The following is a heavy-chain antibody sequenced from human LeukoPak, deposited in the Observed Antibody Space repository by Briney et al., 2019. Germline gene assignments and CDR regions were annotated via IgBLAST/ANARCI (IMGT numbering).Heavy chain of an antibody. CDR3: ARGLRGYCSGGSCYRGAFDI. D-gene: IGHD2-15*01. CDR2: INPNSGGT. Sequence: ASVKVSCKASGYTFTGYYMHWVRQAPGQGLEWMGWINPNSGGTNYAQKFQGRVTMTRDTSISTAYMELSRLRSDDTAAYYCARGLRGYCSGGSCYRGAFDIWGQGTMVTVSS. CDR1: GYTFTGYY. V-gene: IGHV1-2*02. J-gene: IGHJ3*02.